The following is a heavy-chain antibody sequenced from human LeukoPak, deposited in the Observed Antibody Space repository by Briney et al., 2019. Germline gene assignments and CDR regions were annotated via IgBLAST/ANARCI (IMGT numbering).Heavy chain of an antibody. D-gene: IGHD1-1*01. J-gene: IGHJ5*02. CDR3: AKGSQSTGGRFDP. CDR1: GFTFDDYA. CDR2: ITWNGGVI. Sequence: GGSLRLSCAASGFTFDDYAMHWIRQAPEKALEWVSGITWNGGVIGYADSMKGRFTISRDNAKDSLYLQMDSLTDDDTAFYYSAKGSQSTGGRFDPWGQGTLVIVSS. V-gene: IGHV3-9*01.